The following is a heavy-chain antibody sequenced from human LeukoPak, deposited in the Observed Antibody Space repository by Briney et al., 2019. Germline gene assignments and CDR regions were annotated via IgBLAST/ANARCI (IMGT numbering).Heavy chain of an antibody. J-gene: IGHJ5*02. CDR3: ARHASGASGSYYDCNWFCP. CDR2: IYPGDSDT. D-gene: IGHD3-10*01. CDR1: GYSFTNYW. V-gene: IGHV5-51*01. Sequence: GESLKISCMGSGYSFTNYWIGWVRQMPGKGLEWMGIIYPGDSDTRYSPSFQGQVTISADKSISTAYLQGSSLKASDTAMYYCARHASGASGSYYDCNWFCPWGQGTLVTVS.